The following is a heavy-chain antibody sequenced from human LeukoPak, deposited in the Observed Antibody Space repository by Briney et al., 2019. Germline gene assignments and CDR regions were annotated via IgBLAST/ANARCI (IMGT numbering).Heavy chain of an antibody. D-gene: IGHD3-22*01. CDR1: GFAVTINY. CDR2: IYNVDDT. CDR3: AKEMVIVGNDAFDI. V-gene: IGHV3-53*01. Sequence: PGGSLRLSCVASGFAVTINYMSWVRQAPGKGLEWVSVIYNVDDTKYADSVKGRFTISRDNSKNTLYLQMNSLRAEDTAVYYCAKEMVIVGNDAFDIWGQGTMVTVSS. J-gene: IGHJ3*02.